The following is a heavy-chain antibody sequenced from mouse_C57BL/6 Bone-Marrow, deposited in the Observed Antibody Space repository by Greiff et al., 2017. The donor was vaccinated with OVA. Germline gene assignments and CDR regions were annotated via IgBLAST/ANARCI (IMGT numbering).Heavy chain of an antibody. CDR1: GYTFTDYY. J-gene: IGHJ1*03. CDR2: IYPGSGNT. CDR3: ARAFITTVVEDWYFDV. V-gene: IGHV1-76*01. D-gene: IGHD1-1*01. Sequence: QVQLKESGAELVRPGASVKLSCKASGYTFTDYYINWVKQRPGQGLEWIARIYPGSGNTYYNEKFKGKATLTAEKSSSTAYMQLSSLTSEDSAVYVCARAFITTVVEDWYFDVWGTGTTVTVSS.